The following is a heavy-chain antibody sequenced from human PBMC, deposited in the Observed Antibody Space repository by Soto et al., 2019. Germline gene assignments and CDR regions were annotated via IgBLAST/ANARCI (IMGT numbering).Heavy chain of an antibody. CDR2: IYYSGST. J-gene: IGHJ4*02. V-gene: IGHV4-59*01. Sequence: PSEALSVTCTAFGGSISSYYWSWIRQPPGKGLEWIGYIYYSGSTNYNPSLKSRVTISVDTSKNQFSLKLSSVTAADTAVYYCARVGGRSGSVPFDYWGQGTLVTVS. D-gene: IGHD3-3*01. CDR1: GGSISSYY. CDR3: ARVGGRSGSVPFDY.